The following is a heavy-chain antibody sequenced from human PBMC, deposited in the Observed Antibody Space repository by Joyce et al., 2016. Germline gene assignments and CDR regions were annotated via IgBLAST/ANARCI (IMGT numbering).Heavy chain of an antibody. CDR2: IYYTGRN. Sequence: QVQLQESGPGLVKPSETLSLHCTVSGGSISSYYWSWIRQHPGKGLEWIGYIYYTGRNDYNPSLKSRVTMSVDTYKNQFSLKLDSVTAADTAIYYCARDSVGPTLLFDYWGQGSLVTVSS. V-gene: IGHV4-59*01. CDR3: ARDSVGPTLLFDY. CDR1: GGSISSYY. D-gene: IGHD1-26*01. J-gene: IGHJ4*02.